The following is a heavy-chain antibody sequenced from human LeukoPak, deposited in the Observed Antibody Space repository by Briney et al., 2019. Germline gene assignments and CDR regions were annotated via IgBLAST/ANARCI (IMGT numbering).Heavy chain of an antibody. D-gene: IGHD1-26*01. V-gene: IGHV3-21*01. CDR2: ISSSSSYI. Sequence: PGGSLRLSCAASEFTFSSYTMNWVRQAPGKGLEWVSSISSSSSYIYYADSMKGRFTISRDNAKKSLYLQMNSLRVEDTGVYYCASWGEGALDNWGQGTLVTVSS. CDR1: EFTFSSYT. CDR3: ASWGEGALDN. J-gene: IGHJ4*02.